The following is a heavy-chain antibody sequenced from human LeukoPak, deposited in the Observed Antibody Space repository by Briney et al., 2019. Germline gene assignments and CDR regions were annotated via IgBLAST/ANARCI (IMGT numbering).Heavy chain of an antibody. D-gene: IGHD2-2*01. CDR2: INHSGST. V-gene: IGHV4-34*01. Sequence: SETLSLTCAVYGGSFSGYYWSWIRQPPGKGLEWIGEINHSGSTNYNPSLESRVTISVDTSKNQFSLKLSSVTAADTAVYYCARGVRYCSSTSCSPSNYYYGMDVWGQGTTVTVSS. CDR3: ARGVRYCSSTSCSPSNYYYGMDV. J-gene: IGHJ6*02. CDR1: GGSFSGYY.